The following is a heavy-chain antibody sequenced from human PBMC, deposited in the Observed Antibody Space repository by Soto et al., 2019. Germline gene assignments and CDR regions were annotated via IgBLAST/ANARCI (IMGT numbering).Heavy chain of an antibody. V-gene: IGHV4-39*07. CDR2: IYDSGST. CDR3: ARRYGASFDY. CDR1: GGSIRDSSYH. D-gene: IGHD4-17*01. Sequence: PSETLALTCAVSGGSIRDSSYHGGWIRQPPGKGLEWIGSIYDSGSTHYNPSLKSRVTISIDTSKYQFSLKLSSVTAADTAVYYCARRYGASFDYWGQGTLVTVSS. J-gene: IGHJ4*02.